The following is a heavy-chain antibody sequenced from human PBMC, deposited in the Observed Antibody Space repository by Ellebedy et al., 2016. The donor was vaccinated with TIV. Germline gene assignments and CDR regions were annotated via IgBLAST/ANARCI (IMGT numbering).Heavy chain of an antibody. V-gene: IGHV3-23*01. J-gene: IGHJ4*02. CDR2: ISAGGDNT. CDR3: AKGSSSGFGYDRVGFQY. CDR1: GFTFSNFA. D-gene: IGHD5-12*01. Sequence: GESLKISCAASGFTFSNFAMHWARQPPGKGLEWLSVISAGGDNTYNADSVEGRFTITRDNSKNTLFLQMNRVRTEDTAVYYCAKGSSSGFGYDRVGFQYWGQGTLVTVSS.